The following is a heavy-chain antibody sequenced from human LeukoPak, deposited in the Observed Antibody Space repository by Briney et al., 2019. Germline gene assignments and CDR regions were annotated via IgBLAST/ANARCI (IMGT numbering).Heavy chain of an antibody. CDR3: ARGASSGWYSYYYYYGMDV. J-gene: IGHJ6*02. Sequence: ASVKVSCKASGYTFTSYDINWVRQATGQGLEWMGWMNPNSGNTGYAQKFQGRVTMTRNTSISTAYMEPSSLRSEDTAVYYCARGASSGWYSYYYYYGMDVWGQGTTVTVSS. D-gene: IGHD6-19*01. V-gene: IGHV1-8*01. CDR2: MNPNSGNT. CDR1: GYTFTSYD.